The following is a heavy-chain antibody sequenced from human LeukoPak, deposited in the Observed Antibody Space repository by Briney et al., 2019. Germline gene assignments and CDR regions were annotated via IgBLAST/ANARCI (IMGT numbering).Heavy chain of an antibody. V-gene: IGHV4-30-2*01. CDR2: IYHSGST. CDR3: ASSRIAAAGGFDH. D-gene: IGHD6-13*01. CDR1: GGSISSGGYS. J-gene: IGHJ4*02. Sequence: PSETLSLTCAVSGGSISSGGYSWSWIRQPPGKGLEWIGYIYHSGSTYYNPSLKSRVTISEDRSKNQFSLKLSSVTAADTAVYYCASSRIAAAGGFDHWGQGTLVTVSS.